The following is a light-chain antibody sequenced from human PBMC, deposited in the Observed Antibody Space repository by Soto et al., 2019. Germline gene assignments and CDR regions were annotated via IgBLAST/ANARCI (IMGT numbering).Light chain of an antibody. V-gene: IGLV2-14*03. CDR2: DVT. Sequence: QSALTQPASGSGSPGQSITISCTGTSSDVGGYNYVSWYQQHPGKAPKLMIYDVTNRPSGVSNRFSGSKSGNTASLTISGLQAEDQADYYCSSYTDSSTLVVFGGGTKLTVL. CDR1: SSDVGGYNY. CDR3: SSYTDSSTLVV. J-gene: IGLJ2*01.